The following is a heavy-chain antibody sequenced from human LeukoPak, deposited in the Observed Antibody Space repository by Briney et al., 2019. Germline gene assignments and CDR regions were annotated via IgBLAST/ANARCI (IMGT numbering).Heavy chain of an antibody. D-gene: IGHD4-17*01. V-gene: IGHV4-34*01. CDR1: GGSFSGYY. J-gene: IGHJ4*02. CDR2: INHSGST. CDR3: ASAKTVTPFDY. Sequence: SETLSLTCAVYGGSFSGYYWSWIRQPPGKGLEWIGEINHSGSTNYNPSLKSRVTISVDTSKNQFSLKLSSVNAAATAVYYCASAKTVTPFDYWGQGTLVTVSS.